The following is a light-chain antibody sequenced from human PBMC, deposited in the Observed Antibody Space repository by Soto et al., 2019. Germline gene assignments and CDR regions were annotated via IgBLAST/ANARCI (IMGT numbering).Light chain of an antibody. CDR1: QSINSW. J-gene: IGKJ4*02. V-gene: IGKV1-5*03. CDR2: KAS. Sequence: DIQMTQSPSTLSASVGDRVTITCRASQSINSWLAWYQHKPGKAPKLLIYKASSLESGVPSSFSGSGSGTEFTLTISSLQPDDFATYYCQQNNSYPRTFGGGTKVEIK. CDR3: QQNNSYPRT.